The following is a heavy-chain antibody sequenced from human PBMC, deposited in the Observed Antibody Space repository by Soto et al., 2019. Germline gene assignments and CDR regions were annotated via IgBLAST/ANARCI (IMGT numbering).Heavy chain of an antibody. J-gene: IGHJ4*02. V-gene: IGHV3-33*01. CDR2: IWYDGSNK. CDR3: ARDCSVWALDIVVVPAAPDY. CDR1: GFTFSSYG. Sequence: GGSLRLSCAASGFTFSSYGMHWVHQAPGKGLEWVAVIWYDGSNKYYADSVKGRFTISRDNSKNTLYLQMNSLRAEDTAVYYCARDCSVWALDIVVVPAAPDYWGQGTLVTVSS. D-gene: IGHD2-2*01.